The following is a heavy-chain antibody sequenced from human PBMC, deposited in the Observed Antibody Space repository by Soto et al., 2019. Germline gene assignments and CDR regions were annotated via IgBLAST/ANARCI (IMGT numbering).Heavy chain of an antibody. CDR2: IKRDGSEK. J-gene: IGHJ6*03. Sequence: PGGSLRLSCAASGFTFSSYWMSWVRQAPGKGLEWVANIKRDGSEKYYVDSVKGRFTISRDSAKNSLYLQMNSLRAEDTAVYYCARAGPGRDIAAAGYYYYYMDVWGKGTTVTVSS. CDR1: GFTFSSYW. D-gene: IGHD6-13*01. V-gene: IGHV3-7*01. CDR3: ARAGPGRDIAAAGYYYYYMDV.